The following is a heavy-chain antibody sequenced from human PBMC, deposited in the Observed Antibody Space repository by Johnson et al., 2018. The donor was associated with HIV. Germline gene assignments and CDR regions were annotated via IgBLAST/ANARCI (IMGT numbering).Heavy chain of an antibody. CDR1: GFTFDDYG. D-gene: IGHD1-26*01. J-gene: IGHJ3*02. Sequence: VQLVESGGGVLRPGGSLRLSCAASGFTFDDYGMSWVRQAPGKGLEWVSGINWNGGSTGYADSVKGRFTISRDNAKKSLYLQMNSLRAEDTAVYYCASDGELPEYAFDIWGQGTMVTVSS. V-gene: IGHV3-20*04. CDR3: ASDGELPEYAFDI. CDR2: INWNGGST.